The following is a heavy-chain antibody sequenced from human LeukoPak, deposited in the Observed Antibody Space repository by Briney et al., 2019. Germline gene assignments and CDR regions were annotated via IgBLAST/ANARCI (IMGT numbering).Heavy chain of an antibody. J-gene: IGHJ4*02. CDR3: AKYGARREFDY. D-gene: IGHD4-17*01. Sequence: GGSLRLSCAASGFTFSDAWMSWVRQAPGKGLEWVSAISGSGGSTYYADSVKGRFTISRDNSKNTLYLQMNSLRAEDTAVFYCAKYGARREFDYWGQGTLVTVSS. CDR1: GFTFSDAW. V-gene: IGHV3-23*01. CDR2: ISGSGGST.